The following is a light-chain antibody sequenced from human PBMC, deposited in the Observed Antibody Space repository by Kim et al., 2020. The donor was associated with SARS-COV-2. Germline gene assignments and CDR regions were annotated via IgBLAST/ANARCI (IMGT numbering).Light chain of an antibody. J-gene: IGLJ2*01. CDR3: QVWDSSSDHRVV. CDR1: SIGSKS. V-gene: IGLV3-21*04. Sequence: PGKTARGSCGGNSIGSKSVHRYQQKSGQAPVLVIYYDSDRPSEIPERFSGSNSGNTATLTISRVEAGDEADYYCQVWDSSSDHRVVFGGGTQLTVL. CDR2: YDS.